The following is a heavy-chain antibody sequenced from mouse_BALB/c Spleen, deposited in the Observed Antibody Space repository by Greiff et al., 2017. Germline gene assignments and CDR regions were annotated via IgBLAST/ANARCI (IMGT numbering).Heavy chain of an antibody. D-gene: IGHD1-1*01. J-gene: IGHJ3*01. CDR1: GYTFTSYW. V-gene: IGHV1-69*02. CDR2: IYPSDSYT. CDR3: TRHLYGSSTGFAY. Sequence: QVQLQQPGAELVRPGASVKLSCKASGYTFTSYWINWVKQRPGQGLEWIGNIYPSDSYTNYNQKFKDKATLTVDKSSSTAYMQISSPTSEDSAVYYCTRHLYGSSTGFAYWGQGTLVTVSA.